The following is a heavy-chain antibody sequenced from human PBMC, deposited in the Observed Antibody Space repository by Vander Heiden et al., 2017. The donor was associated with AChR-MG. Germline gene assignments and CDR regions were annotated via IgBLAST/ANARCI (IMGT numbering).Heavy chain of an antibody. D-gene: IGHD6-6*01. CDR1: GFTFSSYA. V-gene: IGHV3-23*01. Sequence: EVQLLESGGGLVQPGGSLRLSCAASGFTFSSYAMSWVRQAPGKGLEWVSAISGSGGRTYYADAVKGRFTISRDNSKNTMYLQMKRMRAEDTAVYYCAKEEQLVGGPIDYWGQGTLVTVSS. CDR3: AKEEQLVGGPIDY. CDR2: ISGSGGRT. J-gene: IGHJ4*02.